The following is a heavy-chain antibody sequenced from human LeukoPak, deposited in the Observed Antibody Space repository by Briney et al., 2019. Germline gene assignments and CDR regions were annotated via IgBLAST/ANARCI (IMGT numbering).Heavy chain of an antibody. Sequence: KPSETLSLTCTVSGGSISSYYWSWIRQPPGKGLEWIGYIYYSGSTNYNPSLKSRVTISVDTSKNQFSLKLSSVTAADTAVYYCAGCRITVIVVVINGGYFDYWGQGTLVTVSS. CDR1: GGSISSYY. CDR2: IYYSGST. J-gene: IGHJ4*02. V-gene: IGHV4-59*01. D-gene: IGHD3-22*01. CDR3: AGCRITVIVVVINGGYFDY.